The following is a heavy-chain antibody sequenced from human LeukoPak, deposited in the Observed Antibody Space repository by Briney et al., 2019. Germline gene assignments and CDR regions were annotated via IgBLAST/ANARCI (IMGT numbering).Heavy chain of an antibody. CDR3: ARGVLYSSSWYLGPRDAFDI. J-gene: IGHJ3*02. V-gene: IGHV4-4*07. D-gene: IGHD6-13*01. CDR2: FYISVST. Sequence: SETLSLTCTVSGGSISSYYWSWIRQPAGKGLEWIGRFYISVSTDYNPSLKSQVTMSVDTSKNQFSLKLTSVTAADTAFYYCARGVLYSSSWYLGPRDAFDIWGQGTMVTASS. CDR1: GGSISSYY.